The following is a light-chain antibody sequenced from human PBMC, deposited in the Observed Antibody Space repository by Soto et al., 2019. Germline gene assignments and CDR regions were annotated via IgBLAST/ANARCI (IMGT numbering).Light chain of an antibody. V-gene: IGLV1-40*01. J-gene: IGLJ1*01. Sequence: QSVLSLPPSGSGAPGQTVTISFTGSSSNIVAGYDAHWFQQVPGTSPKLRIYGSTNRPSGVPDRFSGSKSGTPAYLAITGTQAEDEADYYCQSYDSSRGGNYVSGTGTKVTVL. CDR1: SSNIVAGYD. CDR3: QSYDSSRGGNYV. CDR2: GST.